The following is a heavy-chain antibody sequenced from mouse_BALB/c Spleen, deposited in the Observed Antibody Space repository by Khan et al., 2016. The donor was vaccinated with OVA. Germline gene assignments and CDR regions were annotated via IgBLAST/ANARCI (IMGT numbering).Heavy chain of an antibody. CDR3: TRHDYVAGFTY. V-gene: IGHV1S135*01. D-gene: IGHD2-4*01. Sequence: VQLKESGPELMKPGASVRITCKASGYSFTTYYIHWLMQSHGKSLEWIGYIDPFSGGTTYNQKFKGQATLTVDTSSSTSFIHLSNLTSEASAVYYRTRHDYVAGFTYWGQGTLVTVSA. CDR1: GYSFTTYY. J-gene: IGHJ3*01. CDR2: IDPFSGGT.